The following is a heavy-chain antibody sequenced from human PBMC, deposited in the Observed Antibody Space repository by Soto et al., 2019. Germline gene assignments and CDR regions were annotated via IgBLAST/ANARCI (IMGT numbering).Heavy chain of an antibody. CDR2: ISYDGSNK. J-gene: IGHJ6*02. CDR1: GFTLSTFA. V-gene: IGHV3-30*04. CDR3: ARDLQAYYYGLDV. Sequence: GGSLRLSCPASGFTLSTFAMHWVRQAPGRGLEWVAVISYDGSNKYYADSVKSRFTISRDNSKKTLYLQMNSLRLEDTAVYYCARDLQAYYYGLDVWGQGTTVTVSS.